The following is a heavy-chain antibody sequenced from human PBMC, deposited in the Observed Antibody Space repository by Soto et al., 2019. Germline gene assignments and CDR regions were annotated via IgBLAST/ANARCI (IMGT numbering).Heavy chain of an antibody. Sequence: QVQLVQSGAEVKKPGASVKVSCRASGYTFTNEYIHWLRQAPGQGLEWMGIINPSGGGTTYAQKFQGRVTMTRDTSTSTVYMEVSSLISEDTAVYYCARARFTQVTTWWYFDYWGQGTLLTVSS. V-gene: IGHV1-46*01. CDR1: GYTFTNEY. J-gene: IGHJ4*02. D-gene: IGHD4-17*01. CDR2: INPSGGGT. CDR3: ARARFTQVTTWWYFDY.